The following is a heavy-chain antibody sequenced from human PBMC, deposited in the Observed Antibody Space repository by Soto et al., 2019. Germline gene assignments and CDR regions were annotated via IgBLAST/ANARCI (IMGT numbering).Heavy chain of an antibody. Sequence: QSGGSLRLSCAASGFTFSSYAMHWVRQAPGKGLEWVAVISYDGSNKYYADSVKGRFTISRDNSKNTLYLQMNSLRAEDTAVYYCARDSLNYYDSSGYYYHPAPFDYWGQGTLVTVSS. J-gene: IGHJ4*02. CDR2: ISYDGSNK. V-gene: IGHV3-30-3*01. CDR3: ARDSLNYYDSSGYYYHPAPFDY. D-gene: IGHD3-22*01. CDR1: GFTFSSYA.